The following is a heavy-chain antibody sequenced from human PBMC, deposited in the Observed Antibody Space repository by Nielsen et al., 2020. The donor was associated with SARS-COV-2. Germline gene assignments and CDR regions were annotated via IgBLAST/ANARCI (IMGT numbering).Heavy chain of an antibody. V-gene: IGHV3-7*03. CDR3: ARGYGDFGY. CDR1: GFTFSSYS. Sequence: GESLKISCAASGFTFSSYSMNWVRQAPGKGLEWVANIKQDGSEKYYVDSVKGRFTISRDNAKNSLYLQMNSLRAEDTAVYYCARGYGDFGYWGQGTLVTVSS. CDR2: IKQDGSEK. D-gene: IGHD4-17*01. J-gene: IGHJ4*02.